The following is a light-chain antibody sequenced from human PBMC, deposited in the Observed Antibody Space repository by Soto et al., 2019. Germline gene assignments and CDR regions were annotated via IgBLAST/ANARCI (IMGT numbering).Light chain of an antibody. CDR2: RAS. Sequence: DIRMTQSPSTLSASVGDRVTITCRASQSINNWFAWYQQKPGKAPKLQIYRASSLENGVPSRFSGRGSGTEFIFTITSLQPDDFATYYCQQYRSDSTFGQGTKLEIK. CDR1: QSINNW. J-gene: IGKJ1*01. CDR3: QQYRSDST. V-gene: IGKV1-5*03.